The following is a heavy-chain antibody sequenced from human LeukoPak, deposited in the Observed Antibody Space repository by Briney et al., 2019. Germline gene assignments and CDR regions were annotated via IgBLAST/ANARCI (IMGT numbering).Heavy chain of an antibody. CDR3: AKDRDTAMVHYGMDV. Sequence: GGSLRLSWAASGFTFSSYGMHWVRQAPGKGLEWVAVISYDGSNKYYADSVKGRFTISRDNSKNTLYLQMNSLRAEDTAVYYCAKDRDTAMVHYGMDVWGQGTTVTVSS. CDR1: GFTFSSYG. J-gene: IGHJ6*02. CDR2: ISYDGSNK. V-gene: IGHV3-30*18. D-gene: IGHD5-18*01.